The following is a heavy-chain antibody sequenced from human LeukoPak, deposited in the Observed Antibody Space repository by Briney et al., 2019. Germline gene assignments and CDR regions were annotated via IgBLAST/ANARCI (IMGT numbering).Heavy chain of an antibody. Sequence: GGSLRLSCAASGFTVSSNYMSWVRQAPGKGLEWVSIIYSGGSTFYADSVKGRFTISRDNSKNTLYLQMNSLRAENTAVYYCARGGSYLSAFDIWGQGTMVTVS. J-gene: IGHJ3*02. CDR3: ARGGSYLSAFDI. CDR1: GFTVSSNY. CDR2: IYSGGST. D-gene: IGHD1-26*01. V-gene: IGHV3-53*01.